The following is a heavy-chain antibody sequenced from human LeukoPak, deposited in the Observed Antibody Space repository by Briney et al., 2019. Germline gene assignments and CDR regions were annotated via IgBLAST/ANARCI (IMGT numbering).Heavy chain of an antibody. CDR1: GGSFSGYY. D-gene: IGHD3-10*01. V-gene: IGHV4-34*01. CDR2: INHSGST. Sequence: SETLSLTCAVYGGSFSGYYWSWIRQPPGKGLEWIGEINHSGSTNYNPSLKSRVTISVDTSKNQFSLKLSSVTDADTAVYYCASIHAPYYYGSGSYRADYWGQGTLVTVSS. J-gene: IGHJ4*02. CDR3: ASIHAPYYYGSGSYRADY.